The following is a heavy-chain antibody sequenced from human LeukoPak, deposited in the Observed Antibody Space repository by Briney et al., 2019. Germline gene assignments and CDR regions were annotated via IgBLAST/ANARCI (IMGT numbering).Heavy chain of an antibody. CDR2: IFSSGTT. D-gene: IGHD3-10*01. J-gene: IGHJ6*02. V-gene: IGHV4-59*08. CDR3: ARHDRVPLYQHGMDV. CDR1: GGSISGYY. Sequence: SETLSLTCTVPGGSISGYYWSYTRQSPGQGLEWIEYIFSSGTTLYNPSLRGRVTLSVDTSRNDISLKLTSVTAADTAVYYCARHDRVPLYQHGMDVWGQGTTVTVSS.